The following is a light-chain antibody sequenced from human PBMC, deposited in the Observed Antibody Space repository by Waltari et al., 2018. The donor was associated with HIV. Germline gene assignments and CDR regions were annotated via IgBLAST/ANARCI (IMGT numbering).Light chain of an antibody. Sequence: EIVLTQSPGTLSLSPGERATLSCRASQSVSSSYLAWYQQKPGQAPRLLISGASSRATGIPDRFSGSGSGTDFTLTISRLEPEDFAVYYCQQYGNSPRTFGQGTKLEIK. V-gene: IGKV3-20*01. J-gene: IGKJ2*02. CDR3: QQYGNSPRT. CDR1: QSVSSSY. CDR2: GAS.